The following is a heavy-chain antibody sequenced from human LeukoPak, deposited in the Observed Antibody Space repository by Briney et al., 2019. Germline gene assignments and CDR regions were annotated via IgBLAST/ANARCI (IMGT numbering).Heavy chain of an antibody. CDR3: ARVNYGSATKEDY. CDR2: IYYSGSA. V-gene: IGHV4-31*03. J-gene: IGHJ4*02. CDR1: GGSISSGGYY. D-gene: IGHD3-10*01. Sequence: SETLSLTCTVSGGSISSGGYYWSWIRQHPGKGLEWIGYIYYSGSAYYNPSLKSRVTISVDTSENQFSLKLSSVSAADTAVYYCARVNYGSATKEDYWGQGTLVTVSS.